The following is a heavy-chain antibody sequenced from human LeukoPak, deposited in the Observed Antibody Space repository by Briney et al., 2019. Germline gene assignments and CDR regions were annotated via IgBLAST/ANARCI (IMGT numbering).Heavy chain of an antibody. CDR3: AKDRGDYVFDY. J-gene: IGHJ4*02. V-gene: IGHV3-23*01. D-gene: IGHD4-17*01. CDR1: GFTFSSYA. Sequence: GGSLRLSCAASGFTFSSYAMSWVRQAPGKGLEWVSAISGSGGSTYYVDSVKGRFTISRDNSKNTLYLQMNSLRAEDTAVYYYAKDRGDYVFDYWGQGTLVTVSS. CDR2: ISGSGGST.